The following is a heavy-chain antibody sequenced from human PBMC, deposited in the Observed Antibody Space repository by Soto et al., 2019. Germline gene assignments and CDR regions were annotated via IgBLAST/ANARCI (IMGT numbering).Heavy chain of an antibody. D-gene: IGHD6-19*01. CDR2: INPNSGGT. Sequence: ASVKVSCKASGYTFTGYYMHWVRQAPGQGLEWMGWINPNSGGTNYAQKFQGWVTMTRDTSISTAYMELSRLRSDDTAVYYCARGIAVAGTYGMDVWGQGTTVTVSS. CDR3: ARGIAVAGTYGMDV. J-gene: IGHJ6*02. V-gene: IGHV1-2*04. CDR1: GYTFTGYY.